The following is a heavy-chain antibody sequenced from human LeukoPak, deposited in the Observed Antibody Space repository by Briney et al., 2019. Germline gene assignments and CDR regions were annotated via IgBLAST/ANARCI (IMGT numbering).Heavy chain of an antibody. CDR3: AKDWRDYYDSSGYDAFDI. Sequence: GSLRLSCAASGFTFSSYGMHWVRQAPGKGLEWVAFIRYDGSNEYYADSVKGRFTISRDNSKNALYLQMNSLRAEDTAVYYCAKDWRDYYDSSGYDAFDIWGQGTMVTVSS. J-gene: IGHJ3*02. D-gene: IGHD3-22*01. CDR1: GFTFSSYG. CDR2: IRYDGSNE. V-gene: IGHV3-30*02.